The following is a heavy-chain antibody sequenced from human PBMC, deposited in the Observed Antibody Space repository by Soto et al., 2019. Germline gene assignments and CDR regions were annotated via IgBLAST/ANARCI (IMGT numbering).Heavy chain of an antibody. CDR3: ARVEGYYYYYMDV. CDR1: GYTFTSYG. Sequence: QVPLVQSGAEVKKPGASVKVSCKASGYTFTSYGISWVRQAPGQGLEWMGWISAYNGNTNYAQKLQGRVTMTTDTSTRTDYMELRSLRSDDTAVYYCARVEGYYYYYMDVSGKGTTVTVSS. CDR2: ISAYNGNT. V-gene: IGHV1-18*01. D-gene: IGHD2-15*01. J-gene: IGHJ6*03.